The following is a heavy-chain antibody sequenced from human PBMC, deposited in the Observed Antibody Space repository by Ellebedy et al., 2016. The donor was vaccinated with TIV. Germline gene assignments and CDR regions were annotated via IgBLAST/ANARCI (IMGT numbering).Heavy chain of an antibody. J-gene: IGHJ4*02. CDR1: GFTFSSYG. CDR3: ARDSIHYGGNHPFDY. V-gene: IGHV3-33*08. D-gene: IGHD4-23*01. Sequence: PGGSLRLSCAASGFTFSSYGMHWVRQAPGKGLEWVAVIWYDGSNKYYADSVKGRFTISRDNSKNTLYLQMNSLRAEDTAVYYCARDSIHYGGNHPFDYWGQGTLVTVSS. CDR2: IWYDGSNK.